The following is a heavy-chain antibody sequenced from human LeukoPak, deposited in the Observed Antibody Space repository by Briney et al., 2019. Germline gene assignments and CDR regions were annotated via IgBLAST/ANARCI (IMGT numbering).Heavy chain of an antibody. D-gene: IGHD7-27*01. CDR3: AREGRLGKLDY. J-gene: IGHJ4*02. V-gene: IGHV4-59*01. CDR2: IYYSGST. CDR1: GGSISSYY. Sequence: SETLSLTCTVSGGSISSYYWSWIRQPPGKGLEWIGYIYYSGSTNYNPSLKSRVTISVDTSKNQFSLKLSFVTAADTAVYYCAREGRLGKLDYWGQGTLVTVSS.